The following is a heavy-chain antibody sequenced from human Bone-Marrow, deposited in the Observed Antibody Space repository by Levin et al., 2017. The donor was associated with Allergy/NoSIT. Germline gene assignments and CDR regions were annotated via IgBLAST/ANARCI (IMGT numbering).Heavy chain of an antibody. CDR1: GGSISSGGYS. J-gene: IGHJ3*02. D-gene: IGHD3-10*01. Sequence: SQTLSLTCAVSGGSISSGGYSWSWIRQPPGKGLEWIGYIYHSGSTYYNPSLKSRVTISVDRSKNQFSLKLSSVTAADTAVYYCAREFPSMVRGVIIRGAFDIWGQGTMVTVSS. CDR3: AREFPSMVRGVIIRGAFDI. CDR2: IYHSGST. V-gene: IGHV4-30-2*01.